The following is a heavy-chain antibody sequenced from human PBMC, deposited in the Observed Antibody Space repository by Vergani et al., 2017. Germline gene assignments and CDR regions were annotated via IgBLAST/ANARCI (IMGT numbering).Heavy chain of an antibody. J-gene: IGHJ4*02. CDR3: ARVLKGTSYYDFWNHPQGDLDD. CDR1: GFTFSTYS. CDR2: ISSSSSYI. V-gene: IGHV3-21*01. Sequence: EVQLVESGGGLVKPGGSLRLSCAASGFTFSTYSMNWVRQAPGKGLEWVSSISSSSSYIYYADSVKGRFTISRDNAKNSLYLQMSSLRAEDTAVYYCARVLKGTSYYDFWNHPQGDLDDWGQGTLVTVSS. D-gene: IGHD3-3*01.